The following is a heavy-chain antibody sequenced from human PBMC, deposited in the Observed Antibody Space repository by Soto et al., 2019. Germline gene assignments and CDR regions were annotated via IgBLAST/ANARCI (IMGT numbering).Heavy chain of an antibody. CDR1: GFTFSSYG. J-gene: IGHJ4*02. Sequence: GGSLRLSCAASGFTFSSYGMHWVRQAPGKGLEWVAVISYDGSNKYYADSVKGRFTISRDNSKNTLYLQMNSLKTEDTAVYYCAKQGSSSSDWGQGTLVTVSS. D-gene: IGHD6-13*01. CDR2: ISYDGSNK. CDR3: AKQGSSSSD. V-gene: IGHV3-30*18.